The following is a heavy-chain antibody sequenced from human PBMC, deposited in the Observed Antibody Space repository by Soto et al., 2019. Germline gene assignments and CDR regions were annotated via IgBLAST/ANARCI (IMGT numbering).Heavy chain of an antibody. CDR1: GGSISSYY. CDR3: ARDGRYCSGGSCYRFDP. CDR2: VYYSGST. V-gene: IGHV4-59*01. J-gene: IGHJ5*02. Sequence: SETLSLTCTVSGGSISSYYGSWIRQPPGKGLEWIGYVYYSGSTNYNPSLKSRVTISVDTSKNQFSLKLSSVATADTAVYYCARDGRYCSGGSCYRFDPWGQGTLVTVSS. D-gene: IGHD2-15*01.